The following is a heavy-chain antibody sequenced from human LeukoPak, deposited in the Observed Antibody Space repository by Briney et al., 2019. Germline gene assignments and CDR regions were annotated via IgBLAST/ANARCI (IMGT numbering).Heavy chain of an antibody. D-gene: IGHD1-1*01. CDR3: ARVLRLERPYYYYYMDV. CDR2: ISSSSSYI. Sequence: GGSLTLSCAASGFTFSSYSMNWVRHAPGKGLEWVSSISSSSSYIYYADSVKGRFTISRDNAKNSLYLQMSSLRAEDTALYHCARVLRLERPYYYYYMDVWGKGTTVTISS. V-gene: IGHV3-21*04. CDR1: GFTFSSYS. J-gene: IGHJ6*03.